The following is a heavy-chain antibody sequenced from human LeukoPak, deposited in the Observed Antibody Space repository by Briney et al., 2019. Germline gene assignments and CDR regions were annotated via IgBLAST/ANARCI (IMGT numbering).Heavy chain of an antibody. CDR3: TRRYNYDSSGYYYVRDAFDI. D-gene: IGHD3-22*01. V-gene: IGHV3-49*04. CDR1: GFTFGDYV. J-gene: IGHJ3*02. Sequence: TGGSLRLSCTASGFTFGDYVMSWVRQAPGKGLEWVGFIRSKAYGGTTKNAASVKGRFTISRDDSRSIAYLQMNSLKTEDTAVHYCTRRYNYDSSGYYYVRDAFDIWGQGTMVTVSS. CDR2: IRSKAYGGTT.